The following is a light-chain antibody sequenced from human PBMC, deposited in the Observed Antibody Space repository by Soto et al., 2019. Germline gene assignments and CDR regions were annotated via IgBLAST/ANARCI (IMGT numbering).Light chain of an antibody. J-gene: IGLJ2*01. CDR1: SSDVGAYNY. CDR3: TSWTTSTTMK. V-gene: IGLV2-14*01. Sequence: QSALTQPASVSGSPGQSITISCTGTSSDVGAYNYVSWYQQHPGKAPKLMIYDVNIRPSGVSNRFSGSKSGNTASLTISGLQAEDEVDYYCTSWTTSTTMKFGEGTKVTVL. CDR2: DVN.